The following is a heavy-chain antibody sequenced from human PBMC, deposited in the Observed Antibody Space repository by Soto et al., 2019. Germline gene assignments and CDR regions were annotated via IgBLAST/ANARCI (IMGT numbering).Heavy chain of an antibody. J-gene: IGHJ4*02. CDR3: AHGYCTNAVFYTPPYGY. CDR1: GFSLSTRGVD. D-gene: IGHD2-8*01. V-gene: IGHV2-5*01. Sequence: GPTLVKATQTLTLTCAFSGFSLSTRGVDVDWIRQPPGKALEWLALIYWNDDKRYSPSLSSRLTITKDTSKNQVVLTMTSIDNVDTAAYYTAHGYCTNAVFYTPPYGYWGKGDLVTVSS. CDR2: IYWNDDK.